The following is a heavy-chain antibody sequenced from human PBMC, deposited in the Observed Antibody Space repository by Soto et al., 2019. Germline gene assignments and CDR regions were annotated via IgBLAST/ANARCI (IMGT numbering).Heavy chain of an antibody. J-gene: IGHJ6*02. CDR1: GFAFIRYS. CDR2: ISGTSDYI. V-gene: IGHV3-21*01. D-gene: IGHD3-3*02. Sequence: PGGSLRLSCTASGFAFIRYSISWVRQAPGKGLGGVSSISGTSDYIYYADSVKGRFTLSRDNAKNSLYLQMNSLRAEDTAVYYCANRRLTDGFIFGPYYSYYGLDVWGHGTTVTVSS. CDR3: ANRRLTDGFIFGPYYSYYGLDV.